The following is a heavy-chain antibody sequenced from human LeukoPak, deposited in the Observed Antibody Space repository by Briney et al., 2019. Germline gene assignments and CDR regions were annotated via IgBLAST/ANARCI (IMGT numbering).Heavy chain of an antibody. CDR2: IHGSDDNT. D-gene: IGHD4-23*01. J-gene: IGHJ4*02. Sequence: GGSLRLSCAASGFTFINAWMAWVRQAPGKGLEWVSAIHGSDDNTHYADSVKGRFTISRDKSKNTLYLQMNSLRADDTAVYYCAKDLLRWSFDYWGQGTLVTVSS. CDR3: AKDLLRWSFDY. V-gene: IGHV3-23*01. CDR1: GFTFINAW.